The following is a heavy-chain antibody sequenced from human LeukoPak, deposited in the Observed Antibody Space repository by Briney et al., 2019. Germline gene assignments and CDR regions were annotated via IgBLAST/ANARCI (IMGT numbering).Heavy chain of an antibody. J-gene: IGHJ4*02. CDR3: ARDVGYCTNGVCYIKEN. CDR2: INPNSGGT. CDR1: GYTFTGYY. Sequence: ASVKVSCKASGYTFTGYYMHWARQAPGQGLEWMGWINPNSGGTNYAQKFQGRVTMTRDTSISTAYMELSRLRSDDTAVYYCARDVGYCTNGVCYIKENWGQGTLVTVSS. V-gene: IGHV1-2*02. D-gene: IGHD2-8*01.